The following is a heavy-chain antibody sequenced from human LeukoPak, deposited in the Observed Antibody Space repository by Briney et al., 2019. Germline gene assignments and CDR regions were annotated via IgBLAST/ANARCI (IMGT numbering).Heavy chain of an antibody. CDR3: ARDLVYCSGGSCYGAAFDY. CDR2: IWYDGSNK. Sequence: GRSLRLSCAASGFTFSSYGMSWVRQAPGKGLEWVAVIWYDGSNKYYADSVKGRFTISRDNSKNTLYLQMNSLRAEDTAVYYCARDLVYCSGGSCYGAAFDYWGQGTLVTVSS. J-gene: IGHJ4*02. CDR1: GFTFSSYG. D-gene: IGHD2-15*01. V-gene: IGHV3-33*08.